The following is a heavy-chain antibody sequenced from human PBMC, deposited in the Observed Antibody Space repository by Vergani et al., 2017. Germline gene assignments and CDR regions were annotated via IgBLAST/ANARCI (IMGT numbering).Heavy chain of an antibody. CDR2: ISYDGSNK. D-gene: IGHD2-15*01. J-gene: IGHJ4*02. CDR1: GFTFSSYA. V-gene: IGHV3-30-3*01. Sequence: VQLVESGGGLVQPGRSLRLSCAASGFTFSSYAMHWVRQAPGKGLEGVAVISYDGSNKYYADSVKGRFTISRDNAKNSLYLQMNSLRAEDTAVYYCAQGDCSGGSCPPPTGWGQGTLVTVSS. CDR3: AQGDCSGGSCPPPTG.